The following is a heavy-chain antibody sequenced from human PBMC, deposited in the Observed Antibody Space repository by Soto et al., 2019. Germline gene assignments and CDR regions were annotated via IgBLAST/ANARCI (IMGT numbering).Heavy chain of an antibody. Sequence: GGSLRPSCAASGFTFSSYGMHWVRQAPGKGLEWVAVISYDGSNKYYADSVKGRFTISRDNSKNTLYLQMNSLRAEDTAVYYCAKGTIGRAAAGYYYGMDVWGQGTTVTVSS. CDR2: ISYDGSNK. V-gene: IGHV3-30*18. CDR3: AKGTIGRAAAGYYYGMDV. J-gene: IGHJ6*02. D-gene: IGHD6-13*01. CDR1: GFTFSSYG.